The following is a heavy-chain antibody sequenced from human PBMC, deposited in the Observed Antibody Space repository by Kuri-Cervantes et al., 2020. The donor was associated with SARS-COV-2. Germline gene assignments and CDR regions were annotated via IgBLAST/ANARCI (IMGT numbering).Heavy chain of an antibody. Sequence: KVSCKGSGYSFTSYWIGWVRQMLGKGLEWMGIIYPGDSDTRYSPSFQGQVTISADKSISTAYLQWSSLKASDTAMYYCARQLTGGFDMHAFDIWGQGTMVTVSS. D-gene: IGHD7-27*01. V-gene: IGHV5-51*01. J-gene: IGHJ3*02. CDR2: IYPGDSDT. CDR3: ARQLTGGFDMHAFDI. CDR1: GYSFTSYW.